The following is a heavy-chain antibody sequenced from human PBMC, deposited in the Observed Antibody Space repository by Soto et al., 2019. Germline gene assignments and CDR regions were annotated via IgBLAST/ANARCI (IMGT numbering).Heavy chain of an antibody. CDR3: ASIAAAGRYYYYYYMDV. J-gene: IGHJ6*03. CDR2: IYYSGST. CDR1: GGSISSYY. D-gene: IGHD6-13*01. Sequence: PSETLSLTCTVSGGSISSYYWSWIRQHPGKGLEWIGYIYYSGSTYYNPSLKSRVTISVDTSKNQFSLKLSSVTAADTAVYYCASIAAAGRYYYYYYMDVWGKGTTVTVSS. V-gene: IGHV4-59*06.